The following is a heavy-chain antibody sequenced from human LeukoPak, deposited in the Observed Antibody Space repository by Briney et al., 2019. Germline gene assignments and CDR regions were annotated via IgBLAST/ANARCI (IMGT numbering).Heavy chain of an antibody. CDR3: ARLAGTDMIGYFQD. CDR2: INVYNGNT. J-gene: IGHJ1*01. D-gene: IGHD5-18*01. Sequence: GASVKVSCKASGYTFTCYGISWVRQAPGQGLEWMGWINVYNGNTIYAQKLQGRVTMTTDTSTSTAYMELRSLRSDDTAVYYCARLAGTDMIGYFQDWGQGTLVTVSS. CDR1: GYTFTCYG. V-gene: IGHV1-18*01.